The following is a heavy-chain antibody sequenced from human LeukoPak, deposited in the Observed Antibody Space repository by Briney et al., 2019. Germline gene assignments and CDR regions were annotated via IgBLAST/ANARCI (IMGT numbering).Heavy chain of an antibody. J-gene: IGHJ4*02. CDR3: ADGEGLPLDY. CDR2: IKGDGREK. CDR1: GFTFSTYW. Sequence: GGSLRLFCAASGFTFSTYWMSWVRQAPGKGLEWVANIKGDGREKYYVDSVKGRFTISRDNAKNSLYLQMNSLRAEDTAVYYCADGEGLPLDYWGQGTLVTVSS. V-gene: IGHV3-7*01. D-gene: IGHD3-3*01.